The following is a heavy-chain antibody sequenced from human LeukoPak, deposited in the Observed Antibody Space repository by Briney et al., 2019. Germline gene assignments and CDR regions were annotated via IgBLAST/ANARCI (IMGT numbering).Heavy chain of an antibody. D-gene: IGHD1-20*01. CDR3: ARDTPPYNWNDDSAPGDY. CDR2: INHGGST. V-gene: IGHV4-34*01. J-gene: IGHJ4*02. CDR1: GGSFSGYY. Sequence: SETLSLTCAVYGGSFSGYYWSWIRQPPGRGLEWIGEINHGGSTNYNPSLKSRVTMSVDTSKNQFSLKLSSVTAADTAVYYCARDTPPYNWNDDSAPGDYWGQGTLVTVSS.